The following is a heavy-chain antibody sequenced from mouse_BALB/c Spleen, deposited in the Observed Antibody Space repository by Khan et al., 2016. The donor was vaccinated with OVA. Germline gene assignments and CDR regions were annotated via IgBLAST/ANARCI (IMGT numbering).Heavy chain of an antibody. Sequence: VQLQQSGAELVRPGALVKLSCKASDFNITDYYMHWVKQRPDQGLELIGWIDPENGHTIYDPKFQGKASIKADTSSNTAYLQLSSLTSEDTAVYYCARRGYGNYWFAYWGQGTLVTVSA. CDR1: DFNITDYY. D-gene: IGHD2-1*01. CDR2: IDPENGHT. CDR3: ARRGYGNYWFAY. J-gene: IGHJ3*01. V-gene: IGHV14-1*02.